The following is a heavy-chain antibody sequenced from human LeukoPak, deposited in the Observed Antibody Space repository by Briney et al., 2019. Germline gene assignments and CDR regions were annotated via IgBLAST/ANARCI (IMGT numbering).Heavy chain of an antibody. V-gene: IGHV3-30*04. CDR3: AKSGSGGIVATTSYYYGMDV. D-gene: IGHD5-12*01. CDR2: ISYDGSNK. Sequence: GGSLRLSCAASGFTFSSYAMHWVRQAPGKGLEWVAVISYDGSNKYYADSVKGRFTISRDNSKNTLYLQMNSLRAEDTAVYYCAKSGSGGIVATTSYYYGMDVWGQGTAVTVSS. J-gene: IGHJ6*02. CDR1: GFTFSSYA.